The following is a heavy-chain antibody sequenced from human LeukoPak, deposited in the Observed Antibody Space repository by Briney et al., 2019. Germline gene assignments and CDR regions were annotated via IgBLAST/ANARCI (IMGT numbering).Heavy chain of an antibody. Sequence: GGPLRLSCAASGFTFSSYWMNWVRQAPGKGLVWVSRIASDGSSTTYADSVKGRFSISRDNARNTLYLQMNSLRVEDTAVYYCARQMTPHGNFDYWGQGTLVTVSS. CDR1: GFTFSSYW. V-gene: IGHV3-74*01. CDR2: IASDGSST. D-gene: IGHD1-26*01. CDR3: ARQMTPHGNFDY. J-gene: IGHJ4*02.